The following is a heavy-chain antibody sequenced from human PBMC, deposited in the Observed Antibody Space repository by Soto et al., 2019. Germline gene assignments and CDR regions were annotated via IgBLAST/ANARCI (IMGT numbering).Heavy chain of an antibody. Sequence: PGGSLRLSCAASGFTFSNYAMSWVRQAPGKGLEWVLSISTSGGSTYYADPVKGRFAISRDNSRNTLYLQVNSLRAEDTAVYYCSKAGGSSTSNWFDPWGHGTLVTVSS. D-gene: IGHD2-2*01. J-gene: IGHJ5*02. CDR3: SKAGGSSTSNWFDP. CDR2: ISTSGGST. CDR1: GFTFSNYA. V-gene: IGHV3-23*01.